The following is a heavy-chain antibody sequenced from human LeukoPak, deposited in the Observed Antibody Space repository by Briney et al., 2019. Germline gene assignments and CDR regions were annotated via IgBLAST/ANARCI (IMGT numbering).Heavy chain of an antibody. V-gene: IGHV3-53*01. J-gene: IGHJ5*02. CDR3: ARDLPLQFDP. CDR2: IYSGGTT. CDR1: EFTVSSNY. Sequence: QSGGSLRLSCAASEFTVSSNYMSWVRQAPGKGLEWVSVIYSGGTTYYADSVKGRFNISRDNSKNTLYLQMNSLRAEDTAVYYCARDLPLQFDPWGRGTLVTVSS.